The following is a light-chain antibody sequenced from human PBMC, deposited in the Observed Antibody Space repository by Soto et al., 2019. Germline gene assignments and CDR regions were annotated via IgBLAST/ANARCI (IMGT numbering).Light chain of an antibody. CDR2: AAS. J-gene: IGKJ1*01. V-gene: IGKV1-9*01. CDR3: QQYDSLPRT. CDR1: QGISSY. Sequence: IQLTQSPSSLSASVGDRVTITCRASQGISSYLAWYQQKPGKAPKLLIYAASTLQSGVPSRFSGSGSGTDFTLTISSLQPEDIATYYCQQYDSLPRTFGQGTKV.